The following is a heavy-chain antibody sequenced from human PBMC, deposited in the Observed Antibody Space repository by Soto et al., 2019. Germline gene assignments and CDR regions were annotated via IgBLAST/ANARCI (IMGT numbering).Heavy chain of an antibody. J-gene: IGHJ4*02. Sequence: EVQLVESGGGLVQPGGSLRLSCAASGFTVNTKYMSWVRQAPGKGLEWVSVIYSGGSTFYADSVRGRFTISRDNSKNTVNLQMNSLRAEDTAVYYCARDPWAADYWGQGTLVTVSS. V-gene: IGHV3-66*01. CDR3: ARDPWAADY. CDR1: GFTVNTKY. CDR2: IYSGGST. D-gene: IGHD3-16*01.